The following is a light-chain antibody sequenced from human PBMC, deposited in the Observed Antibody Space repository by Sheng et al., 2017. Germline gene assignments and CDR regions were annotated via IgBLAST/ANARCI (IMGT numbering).Light chain of an antibody. CDR1: QGISSA. J-gene: IGKJ1*01. CDR2: AAS. Sequence: DIQMTQSPSSLSASVGDRVTITCRASQGISSALAWYQQKPGKAPKLLLYAASRLESGVPSRFSGSGSGTHYTLTISSLQPEDFATYYCQQYYSNPLWTFGQGTKVE. CDR3: QQYYSNPLWT. V-gene: IGKV1-NL1*01.